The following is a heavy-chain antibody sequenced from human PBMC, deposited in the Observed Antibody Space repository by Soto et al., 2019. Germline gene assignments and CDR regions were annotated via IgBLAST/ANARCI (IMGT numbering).Heavy chain of an antibody. V-gene: IGHV1-58*01. Sequence: SVKVSCKASGFTFTSSAVQWVRQARGQRLEWIGWIVVGSGNTNYAQKFQERVTITRDMSTSTAYMELSSLRSEDTAVYYCAAASSYYYDSSGYFDYWGQGTLVTVSS. CDR2: IVVGSGNT. D-gene: IGHD3-22*01. CDR3: AAASSYYYDSSGYFDY. J-gene: IGHJ4*02. CDR1: GFTFTSSA.